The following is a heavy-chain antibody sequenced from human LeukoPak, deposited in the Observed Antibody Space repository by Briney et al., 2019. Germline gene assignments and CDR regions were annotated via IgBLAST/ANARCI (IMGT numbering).Heavy chain of an antibody. V-gene: IGHV1-46*01. CDR1: GYTFTSYY. Sequence: ASVKVSCKASGYTFTSYYMHWVRQAPGQGLEWMGLINPSGGSTSYAQKFQGRVTMTRDTSTSTVYMELSSLTSEDTAVYYCARDFGWFGEGRQYYYYYYMDVWGKGTTVTVSS. D-gene: IGHD3-10*01. CDR3: ARDFGWFGEGRQYYYYYYMDV. CDR2: INPSGGST. J-gene: IGHJ6*03.